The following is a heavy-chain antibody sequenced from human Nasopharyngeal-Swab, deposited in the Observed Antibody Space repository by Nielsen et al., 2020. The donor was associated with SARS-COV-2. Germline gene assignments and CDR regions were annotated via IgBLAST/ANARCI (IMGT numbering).Heavy chain of an antibody. V-gene: IGHV3-23*01. D-gene: IGHD6-13*01. CDR3: AKGSRFSSSQAMGYNFDF. CDR2: LGTAGDT. Sequence: GESLKISCIASGFTSSTSSLTWLRQPPGKGLQWVSTLGTAGDTYYADSVKGRFTISRDNSKNTLYLQMNSLRAEDTAVYYCAKGSRFSSSQAMGYNFDFWGQGTLVTVSS. J-gene: IGHJ4*02. CDR1: GFTSSTSS.